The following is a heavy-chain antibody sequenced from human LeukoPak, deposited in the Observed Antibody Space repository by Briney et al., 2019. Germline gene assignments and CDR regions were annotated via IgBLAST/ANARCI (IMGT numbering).Heavy chain of an antibody. Sequence: SVKVSCKASGGTFSSYAISWVRQAPGQGLEWMGGIIPIFGTANYAQKFQGRVTMTRNTSISTAYMELSSLRSEDTAVYYCARAGLVLDWLLRSGYYYYYMDVWGKGTTVTVSS. J-gene: IGHJ6*03. D-gene: IGHD3-9*01. V-gene: IGHV1-69*05. CDR3: ARAGLVLDWLLRSGYYYYYMDV. CDR1: GGTFSSYA. CDR2: IIPIFGTA.